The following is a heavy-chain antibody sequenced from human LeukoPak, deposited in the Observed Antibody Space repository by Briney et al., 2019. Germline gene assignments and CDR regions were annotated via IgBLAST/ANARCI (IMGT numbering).Heavy chain of an antibody. CDR1: GFTFSSYG. V-gene: IGHV3-21*01. CDR2: ISSSSSYI. J-gene: IGHJ6*03. Sequence: GGSLRLSCAASGFTFSSYGMNWVRQAPGKGLEWVSSISSSSSYIYYADSVKGRFTISRDNAKNSLYLQMNSLRAEDTAVYYCAREVSCTNGVCSTGYYYYYMDVWGKGTTVTVSS. CDR3: AREVSCTNGVCSTGYYYYYMDV. D-gene: IGHD2-8*01.